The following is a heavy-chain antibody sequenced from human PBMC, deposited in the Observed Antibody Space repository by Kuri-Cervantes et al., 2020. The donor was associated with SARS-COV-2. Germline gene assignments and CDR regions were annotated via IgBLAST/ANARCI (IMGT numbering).Heavy chain of an antibody. D-gene: IGHD3-16*02. J-gene: IGHJ4*02. CDR1: GYTFTSYG. CDR3: ARGDLMITCGRVGVISPDY. V-gene: IGHV1-18*01. CDR2: ISAYNGNT. Sequence: ASVKVSCKASGYTFTSYGISWVRRAPGQGLEWMGWISAYNGNTNYAQKLQGRVTMTTDTSTSTAYMELRSLRSDDTAVYYCARGDLMITCGRVGVISPDYWGQGTLVTVSS.